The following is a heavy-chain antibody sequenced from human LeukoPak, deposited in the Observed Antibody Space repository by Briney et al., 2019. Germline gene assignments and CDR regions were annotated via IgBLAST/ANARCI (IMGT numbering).Heavy chain of an antibody. CDR3: ARTPRDGVVVPARISGYFDY. CDR1: GGSISSYY. J-gene: IGHJ4*02. Sequence: SETLSLTCTVSGGSISSYYWSWIRQPPGKGLEWIGYIYTSGSTNYNPSLKSRVTISVDTSKNQFSLKLSSVTAADTAVYYCARTPRDGVVVPARISGYFDYWGQGTLVTVSS. CDR2: IYTSGST. D-gene: IGHD2-2*01. V-gene: IGHV4-4*09.